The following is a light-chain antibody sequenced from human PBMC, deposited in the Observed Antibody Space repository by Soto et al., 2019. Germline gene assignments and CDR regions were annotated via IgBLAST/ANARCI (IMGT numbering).Light chain of an antibody. CDR3: QHYGSSPLAT. J-gene: IGKJ2*01. CDR1: QNVISDY. CDR2: GAS. Sequence: EIVLTQSPGTLSLSPGERATLSCRASQNVISDYLAWYQQRPGQAPRLLIYGASSRATGIPDRFSGSGSGTDFTLTISRLELEDFAVYYCQHYGSSPLATFGQGTKLEIK. V-gene: IGKV3-20*01.